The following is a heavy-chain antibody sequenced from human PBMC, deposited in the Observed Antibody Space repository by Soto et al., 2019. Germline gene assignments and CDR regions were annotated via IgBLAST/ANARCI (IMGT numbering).Heavy chain of an antibody. CDR1: GGSISSYY. D-gene: IGHD3-22*01. CDR2: IYYSGST. J-gene: IGHJ6*02. V-gene: IGHV4-59*12. CDR3: ARTSYSDSSGYYGMDV. Sequence: PSETLSLTCTVSGGSISSYYWSWIRQPPGKGLEWIGYIYYSGSTNYNPSLKSRVTISVDTSKNQFSLKLTSVTAADTAVYYCARTSYSDSSGYYGMDVWGQGTTVTVSS.